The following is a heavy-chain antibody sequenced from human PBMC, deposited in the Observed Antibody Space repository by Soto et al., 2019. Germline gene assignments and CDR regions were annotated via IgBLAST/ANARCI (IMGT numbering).Heavy chain of an antibody. Sequence: GGSLRLSCAASGFTFSSYAMSWVRKAPGKGLEWVSAISGSGGSTYYADSVKGRFTISRDNSKNTLYLQMNSLRAEDTALYYCAKNMGARSSWYFDYWGQGTLVTVSS. CDR3: AKNMGARSSWYFDY. J-gene: IGHJ4*02. V-gene: IGHV3-23*01. D-gene: IGHD6-13*01. CDR1: GFTFSSYA. CDR2: ISGSGGST.